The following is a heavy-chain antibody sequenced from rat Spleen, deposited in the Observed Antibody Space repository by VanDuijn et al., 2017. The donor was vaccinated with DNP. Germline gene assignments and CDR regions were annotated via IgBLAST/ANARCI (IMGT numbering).Heavy chain of an antibody. D-gene: IGHD1-2*01. Sequence: EVLLVESDGGLVQPGRSLKLSCAVSGFTFSDYYMAWVRQAPAKGLEWVATISYNGGTPYYRDSVKGRFTISRDNAESTLYLQMNSLRSEDTATYYYSVSLTVISFSYCCQCTLFTVSS. CDR2: ISYNGGTP. J-gene: IGHJ3*01. CDR3: SVSLTVISFSY. V-gene: IGHV5-20*01. CDR1: GFTFSDYY.